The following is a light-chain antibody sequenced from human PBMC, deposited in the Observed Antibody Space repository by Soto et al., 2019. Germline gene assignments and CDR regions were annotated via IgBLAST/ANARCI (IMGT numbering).Light chain of an antibody. CDR1: QSIRNG. CDR3: QKYDSAPT. V-gene: IGKV1-27*01. J-gene: IGKJ1*01. CDR2: RAP. Sequence: DIQMAQSPSSLSASVVDRVTITCRASQSIRNGLAWYQQKPGKVPKLLIYRAPTLQSGVPSRFSGSVSGTDFTLTISSLQPEDVATYYCQKYDSAPTFGQGTKVDIK.